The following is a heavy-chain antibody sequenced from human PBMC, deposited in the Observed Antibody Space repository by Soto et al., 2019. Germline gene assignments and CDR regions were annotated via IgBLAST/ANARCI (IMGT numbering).Heavy chain of an antibody. CDR2: IYPSGSA. J-gene: IGHJ6*02. D-gene: IGHD3-3*01. Sequence: SETLSLTCGVSGGSINSGGYSWSCIRQPPGRGLEWIGNIYPSGSANYSPSLKTRVTISVDRSMNQFSLNLGSVTAADTAVYYCAREIFPYGMDVWGPGTTVTVSS. CDR3: AREIFPYGMDV. V-gene: IGHV4-30-2*01. CDR1: GGSINSGGYS.